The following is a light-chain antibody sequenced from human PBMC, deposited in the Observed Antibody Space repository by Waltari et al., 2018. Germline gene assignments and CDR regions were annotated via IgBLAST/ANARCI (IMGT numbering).Light chain of an antibody. CDR1: QSVRSSF. Sequence: EIVLTQSPGTLSLSPGERATLSCRASQSVRSSFFAWYQQRPGQAPRLLIHGTSSRATGIPDRFSGSGSGTDFTLTISRLEPEDLAVYYCQQHVSSPWTFGQGTKVEIK. J-gene: IGKJ1*01. CDR2: GTS. CDR3: QQHVSSPWT. V-gene: IGKV3-20*01.